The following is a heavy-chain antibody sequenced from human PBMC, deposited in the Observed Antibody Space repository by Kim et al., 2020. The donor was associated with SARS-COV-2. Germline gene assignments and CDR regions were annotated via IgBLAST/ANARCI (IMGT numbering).Heavy chain of an antibody. J-gene: IGHJ6*02. Sequence: ASVKVSCKASGYTFTSYGISWVRQAPGQGLEWMGWISAYNGNTNYAQKLQGRVTMTTDTSTSTAYMELRSLRSDDTAVYYCSRDPPADILTGYSFFYYYGMDVRGQGTTDSVSS. CDR1: GYTFTSYG. V-gene: IGHV1-18*01. CDR2: ISAYNGNT. CDR3: SRDPPADILTGYSFFYYYGMDV. D-gene: IGHD3-9*01.